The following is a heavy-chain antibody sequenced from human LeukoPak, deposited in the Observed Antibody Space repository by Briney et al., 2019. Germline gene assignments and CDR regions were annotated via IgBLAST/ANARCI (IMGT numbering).Heavy chain of an antibody. CDR3: ARNSSWYFDY. CDR1: GYSIRSDYY. D-gene: IGHD6-13*01. Sequence: SETLSLTCAVSGYSIRSDYYWGWIRQPPGKGLEWIGSIYQSGSTHYNPSLKSRVTISIDTSKNQFSLKLSSMTAAETAVYYCARNSSWYFDYWGQGTLVTVSS. J-gene: IGHJ4*02. CDR2: IYQSGST. V-gene: IGHV4-38-2*01.